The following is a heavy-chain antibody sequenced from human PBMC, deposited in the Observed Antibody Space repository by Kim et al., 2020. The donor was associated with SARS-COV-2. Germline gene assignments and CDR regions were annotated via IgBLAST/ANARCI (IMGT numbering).Heavy chain of an antibody. Sequence: SETLSLTCTVSGGSISSSSYYWGWIRQPPGKGLEWIGSIYYSGSTYYNPSLKSRVTISVDTSKNQFSLKLSSVTAADTAVYYCARQFLEWQSGLDYWGQGTLVTVSS. CDR1: GGSISSSSYY. V-gene: IGHV4-39*01. CDR2: IYYSGST. CDR3: ARQFLEWQSGLDY. D-gene: IGHD3-3*01. J-gene: IGHJ4*02.